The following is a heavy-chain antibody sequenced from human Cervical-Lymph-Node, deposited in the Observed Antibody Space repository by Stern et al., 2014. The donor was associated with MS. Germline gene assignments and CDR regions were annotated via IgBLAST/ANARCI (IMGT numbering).Heavy chain of an antibody. V-gene: IGHV5-51*01. CDR1: GYSFTSYW. D-gene: IGHD2-2*01. Sequence: VQLVQSGAEVKKPGESLKISCKGSGYSFTSYWIGWVRQMPGKGLEWMGIIYPGDSDTRYSPSFQGQVTISADKSISTAYLQWSSLKASDTAMYYCARAGLTVVPAAIPYYYYYGMDVWGQGTTVTVSS. J-gene: IGHJ6*02. CDR2: IYPGDSDT. CDR3: ARAGLTVVPAAIPYYYYYGMDV.